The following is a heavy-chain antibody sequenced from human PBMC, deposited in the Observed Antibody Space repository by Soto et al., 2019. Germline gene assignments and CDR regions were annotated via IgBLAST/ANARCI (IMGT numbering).Heavy chain of an antibody. CDR1: GFSLSNDRMG. CDR3: ARIPGIAAAGNGNFDY. V-gene: IGHV2-26*01. Sequence: QVTLKESGPVLVKPTETLTLTCTVSGFSLSNDRMGVSWIRQPPGKALEWLAHIFSNDEKSYITSLKSRLTTSNDTSKSPVDLTMTNMDPVDTATYYCARIPGIAAAGNGNFDYWGQGTLVTVSS. D-gene: IGHD6-13*01. J-gene: IGHJ4*02. CDR2: IFSNDEK.